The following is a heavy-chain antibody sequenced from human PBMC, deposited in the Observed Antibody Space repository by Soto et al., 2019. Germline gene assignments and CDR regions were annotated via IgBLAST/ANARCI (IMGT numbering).Heavy chain of an antibody. CDR1: GGPINSPDYY. V-gene: IGHV4-30-4*01. D-gene: IGHD6-13*01. CDR3: ARGISKYSSWYEPHTWCDA. CDR2: LYFNGGT. Sequence: QVQLQESGPGLVKPSQTLSLTCNVSGGPINSPDYYWTWIRQSPGKGLEWIGYLYFNGGTQYNPSLRTPISMSLDTSKNHFSLKMRSVTGADTAVYYCARGISKYSSWYEPHTWCDAWGQGALVTVSS. J-gene: IGHJ5*02.